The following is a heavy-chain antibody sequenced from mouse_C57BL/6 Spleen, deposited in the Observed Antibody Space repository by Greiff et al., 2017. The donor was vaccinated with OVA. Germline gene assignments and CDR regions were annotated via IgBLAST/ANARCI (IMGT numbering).Heavy chain of an antibody. CDR1: GFTFSSYA. CDR3: TRDDGNYDYAMDY. J-gene: IGHJ4*01. CDR2: ISSGGDYI. Sequence: EVHLVESGEGLVKPGGSLKLSCAASGFTFSSYAMSWVRQTPEKRLEWVAYISSGGDYIYYADTVKGRFTISRDNARNTLYLQMSSLKSEDTAMYYCTRDDGNYDYAMDYWGQGTSVTVSS. D-gene: IGHD2-3*01. V-gene: IGHV5-9-1*02.